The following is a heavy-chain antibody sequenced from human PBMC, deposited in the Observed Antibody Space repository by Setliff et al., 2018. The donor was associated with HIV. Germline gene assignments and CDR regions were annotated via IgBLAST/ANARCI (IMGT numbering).Heavy chain of an antibody. V-gene: IGHV4-4*08. Sequence: SETLSLTCPVSGDSISTYYWSWIRQPPGKGLEWIGYIYTSGSTNYNPSLKSRVTISKDTSKNHFSLKLTSVTAADTAVYYCARGLTRGGYYYYFYMDVWGKGTTVTVSS. J-gene: IGHJ6*03. CDR2: IYTSGST. D-gene: IGHD7-27*01. CDR3: ARGLTRGGYYYYFYMDV. CDR1: GDSISTYY.